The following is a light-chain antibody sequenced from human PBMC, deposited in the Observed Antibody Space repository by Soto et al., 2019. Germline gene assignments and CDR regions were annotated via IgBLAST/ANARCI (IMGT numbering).Light chain of an antibody. J-gene: IGKJ3*01. CDR1: QSVSSSY. CDR2: GAS. Sequence: EIVLTQSPGTLSLSPGERATLSCRASQSVSSSYLAWYQQKPGQAPRLLIYGASSRATGIPDRFSGSGSGTDFTLTISRLEPEDFAVYYCQQYGRSPFTFGPGTTVDIK. CDR3: QQYGRSPFT. V-gene: IGKV3-20*01.